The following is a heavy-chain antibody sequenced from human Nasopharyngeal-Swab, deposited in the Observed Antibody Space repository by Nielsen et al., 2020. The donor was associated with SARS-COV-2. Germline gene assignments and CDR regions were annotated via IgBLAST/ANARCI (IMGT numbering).Heavy chain of an antibody. Sequence: GESLKISCAASGFTFTNYTMHWVRQPPGKGLEWVAVISVDGNTQFYADFAKGRFTISRDNPQNTLFLQMNSLTSEDTAVYHCARGALSGITYAEYFQSWGQSTLVSVSS. CDR2: ISVDGNTQ. V-gene: IGHV3-30-3*01. CDR3: ARGALSGITYAEYFQS. J-gene: IGHJ1*01. D-gene: IGHD1-26*01. CDR1: GFTFTNYT.